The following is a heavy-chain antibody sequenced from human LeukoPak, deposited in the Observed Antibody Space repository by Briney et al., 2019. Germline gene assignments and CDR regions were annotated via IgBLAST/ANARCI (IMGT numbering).Heavy chain of an antibody. CDR1: GFTFSSYA. Sequence: AQPGRSLRLSCAASGFTFSSYAMHWVRQAPGKGLEWVAVISYDGSNKYYADSVKGRFTISRDNSKNTLYLQMNSLRAEDTAVYYCARDPEIAAAGSLPYYYYYGMDVWGKGTTVTVSS. V-gene: IGHV3-30*04. J-gene: IGHJ6*04. D-gene: IGHD6-13*01. CDR2: ISYDGSNK. CDR3: ARDPEIAAAGSLPYYYYYGMDV.